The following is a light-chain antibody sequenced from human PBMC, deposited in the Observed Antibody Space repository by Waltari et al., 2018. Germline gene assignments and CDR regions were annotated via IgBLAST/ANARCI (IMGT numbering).Light chain of an antibody. CDR1: QDISNY. CDR3: QQYDNLPPEFT. J-gene: IGKJ3*01. CDR2: DAS. Sequence: DIQMTQSPSSLSASVGDRVTITCQASQDISNYFNWYQQKPGKAPKLLIYDASNLETGGPSRFSGSGSGTDFTFTISSLQPEDIATYYCQQYDNLPPEFTFGPGTKVEIK. V-gene: IGKV1-33*01.